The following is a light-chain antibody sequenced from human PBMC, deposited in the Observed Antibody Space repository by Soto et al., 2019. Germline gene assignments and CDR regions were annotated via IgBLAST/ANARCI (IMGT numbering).Light chain of an antibody. CDR2: WAS. Sequence: DIVMTQSPDSLAVSLGESATINCKSSQSVLYSSNNENYLAWYQQKPGQPPKLLIYWASTRQSGVPDRFSGSGSGTDFTLTISSLQAEDVAVYYCQQYYGSTWTFGQGTKVEI. J-gene: IGKJ1*01. CDR3: QQYYGSTWT. CDR1: QSVLYSSNNENY. V-gene: IGKV4-1*01.